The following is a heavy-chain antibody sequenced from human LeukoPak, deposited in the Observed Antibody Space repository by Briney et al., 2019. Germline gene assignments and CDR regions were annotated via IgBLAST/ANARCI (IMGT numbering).Heavy chain of an antibody. CDR1: GFSYTSYW. J-gene: IGHJ4*02. CDR2: IYPGDSDT. Sequence: GESLKISCKGSGFSYTSYWVGWVRQMPGKGLEWMGIIYPGDSDTRYRPSFQGQVTISADKSITTAYLQWSSLKASDSAMYYCTRLKDGYLDYWGQGTLVTVSS. CDR3: TRLKDGYLDY. D-gene: IGHD2-15*01. V-gene: IGHV5-51*01.